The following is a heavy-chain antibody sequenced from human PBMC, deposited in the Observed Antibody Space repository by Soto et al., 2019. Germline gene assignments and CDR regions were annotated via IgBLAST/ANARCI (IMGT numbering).Heavy chain of an antibody. D-gene: IGHD6-13*01. CDR3: ARDGIAAAGTSWLDP. V-gene: IGHV1-3*05. Sequence: QVQLVQSGAEEKKPGASVKVSCKASGYTFTSHAMHWVRQAPGQRLEWMGWINAGNGNTKYAQKFQGRVTMTTDTCAITAYIELSNLRSEDTAVYYCARDGIAAAGTSWLDPWGQGTLVTV. CDR2: INAGNGNT. CDR1: GYTFTSHA. J-gene: IGHJ5*02.